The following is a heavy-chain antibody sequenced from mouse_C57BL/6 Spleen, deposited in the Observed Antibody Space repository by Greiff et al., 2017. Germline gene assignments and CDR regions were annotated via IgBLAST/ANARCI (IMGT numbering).Heavy chain of an antibody. CDR3: ARRGLDY. Sequence: QVQLQQSGPELVKPGASVKISCKASGYAFSSSWMNWVKQRPGKGLEWIGRIYPGDGDTNYNGKFKGKATLTADKSSSTAYMQLSSLTSEDSAVYFCARRGLDYWGQGTTLTVSS. J-gene: IGHJ2*01. CDR2: IYPGDGDT. D-gene: IGHD3-3*01. CDR1: GYAFSSSW. V-gene: IGHV1-82*01.